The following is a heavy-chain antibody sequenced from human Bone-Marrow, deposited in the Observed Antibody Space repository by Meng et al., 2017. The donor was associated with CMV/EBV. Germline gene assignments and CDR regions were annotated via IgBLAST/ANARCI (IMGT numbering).Heavy chain of an antibody. Sequence: GESLKISCAASGFTFSSYAMSWVRQAPGKGLEWVSAISGSGGSTYYADSVKGRFTISRDNSKNTLYLQMNSLRAEDTAVYYCARGAVAGWFDPWGQGTLVTVSA. J-gene: IGHJ5*02. V-gene: IGHV3-23*01. CDR3: ARGAVAGWFDP. CDR2: ISGSGGST. CDR1: GFTFSSYA. D-gene: IGHD2-15*01.